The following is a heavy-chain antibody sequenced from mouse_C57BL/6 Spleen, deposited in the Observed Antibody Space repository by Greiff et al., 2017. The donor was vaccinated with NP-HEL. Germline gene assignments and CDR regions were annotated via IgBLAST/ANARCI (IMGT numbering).Heavy chain of an antibody. CDR1: GYTFTSYW. CDR3: ARFWDAGYYFDY. Sequence: VQLQQSGTELVKPGASVKLSCKASGYTFTSYWMHWVKQRPGQGLEWIGNINPSNGGTNYNEKFKSKATLTVDKYSSTAHMQLSSLTSEDSAVYYCARFWDAGYYFDYWGQGTTLTVSS. J-gene: IGHJ2*01. CDR2: INPSNGGT. D-gene: IGHD4-1*01. V-gene: IGHV1-53*01.